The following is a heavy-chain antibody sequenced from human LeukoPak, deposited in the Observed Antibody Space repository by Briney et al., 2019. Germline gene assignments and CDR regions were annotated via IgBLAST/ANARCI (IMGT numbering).Heavy chain of an antibody. CDR1: GFTFSSYS. Sequence: GGSLRLSCAASGFTFSSYSMNWVRQAPGKGLEWVSAISGSGGSTYYADSVKGRFTVSRDNSKNTLYLQMNSLRADDTAVYYCAKGGSFQTYYYGMDVWGQGTTVTVSS. D-gene: IGHD3-10*01. J-gene: IGHJ6*02. CDR2: ISGSGGST. V-gene: IGHV3-23*01. CDR3: AKGGSFQTYYYGMDV.